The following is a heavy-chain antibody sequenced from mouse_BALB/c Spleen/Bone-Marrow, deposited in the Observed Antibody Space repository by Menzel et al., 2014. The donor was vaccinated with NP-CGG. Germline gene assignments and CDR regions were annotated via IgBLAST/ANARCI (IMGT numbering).Heavy chain of an antibody. CDR3: ARGNYEAMDS. CDR2: INPSTGDT. Sequence: VQLQESGAELAKPGASVKMSCKASGYTFTRYWMHWVKQRPGQGLEWIGYINPSTGDTEYNQKFKDEATLTADMSSSTAYMQLSSLTSEDSAVYYCARGNYEAMDSWGQGTSVTVSS. D-gene: IGHD2-1*01. CDR1: GYTFTRYW. J-gene: IGHJ4*01. V-gene: IGHV1-7*01.